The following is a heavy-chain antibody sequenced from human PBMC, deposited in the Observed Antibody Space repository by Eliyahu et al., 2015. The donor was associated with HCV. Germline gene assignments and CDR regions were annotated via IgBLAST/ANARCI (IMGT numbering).Heavy chain of an antibody. CDR3: TTGAPGGFDYYLDV. J-gene: IGHJ6*03. D-gene: IGHD3-10*01. V-gene: IGHV3-15*01. CDR2: IKSKTDGGTT. CDR1: GFPFXKAW. Sequence: EVQLVESGGGLVKPGGSLRXSXXASGFPFXKAWMGWVRQGPGKGLGWIGRIKSKTDGGTTDYAAPVKGRFTISRDDSKSTLYLQMNSLKTEDTAVYYCTTGAPGGFDYYLDVWGQGTTVTVSS.